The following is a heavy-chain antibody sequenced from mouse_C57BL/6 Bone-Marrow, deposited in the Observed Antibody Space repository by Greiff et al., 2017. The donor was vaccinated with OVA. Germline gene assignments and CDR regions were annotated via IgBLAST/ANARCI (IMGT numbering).Heavy chain of an antibody. J-gene: IGHJ4*01. Sequence: VQLQQSGAELARPGASVKLSCKASGYTFTSYGISWVKQRTGQGLEWIGEIYPRSGNTYYNEKFKGKATLTADKSSSTAYMELRSLTSEDSAVYFCANENYYGSSYDYAMDYWGQGTSVTVSS. D-gene: IGHD1-1*01. CDR3: ANENYYGSSYDYAMDY. CDR2: IYPRSGNT. V-gene: IGHV1-81*01. CDR1: GYTFTSYG.